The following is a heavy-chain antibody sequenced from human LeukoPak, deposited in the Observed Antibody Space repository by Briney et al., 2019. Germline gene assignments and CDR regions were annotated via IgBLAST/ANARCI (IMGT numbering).Heavy chain of an antibody. CDR3: TTIWNDGAFDI. D-gene: IGHD1-1*01. Sequence: TGGSLRLSCAASGFSFTTYWMSWVRQAPGKGLEWVGFIRSKAYGGTTEYAASVKGRFTISRDDSKSIAYLQMNSLKTEDTAAYYCTTIWNDGAFDIWGQGTMVTVS. CDR1: GFSFTTYW. J-gene: IGHJ3*02. CDR2: IRSKAYGGTT. V-gene: IGHV3-49*04.